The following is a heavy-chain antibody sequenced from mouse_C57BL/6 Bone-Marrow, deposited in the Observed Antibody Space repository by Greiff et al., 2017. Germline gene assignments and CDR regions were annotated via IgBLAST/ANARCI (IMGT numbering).Heavy chain of an antibody. CDR2: IHPNSGST. J-gene: IGHJ2*01. Sequence: QVQLKQPGAELVKPGASVKLSCKASGYTFTSYWMHWVKQRPGQGPEWIGMIHPNSGSTNYNEKFKSKATLTVDKSSSTAYMQLSSLTSEDSAVYYCARRGYDYSYYFDYWGQGTTLTVSS. CDR3: ARRGYDYSYYFDY. V-gene: IGHV1-64*01. D-gene: IGHD2-4*01. CDR1: GYTFTSYW.